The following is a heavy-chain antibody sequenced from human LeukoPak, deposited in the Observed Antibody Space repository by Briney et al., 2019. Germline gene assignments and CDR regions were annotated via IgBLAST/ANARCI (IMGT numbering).Heavy chain of an antibody. D-gene: IGHD5-24*01. CDR3: AYGYTHGMDV. CDR1: GFPLSTRP. Sequence: GGSLRPSGAASGFPLSTRPRAGARRPPGRGLEWVSGISATGISTYYADSVKGRFTISRDNSKNTLYLQMNSLRAEDTAVYYSAYGYTHGMDVWGQGTTVTVSS. J-gene: IGHJ6*02. CDR2: ISATGIST. V-gene: IGHV3-23*01.